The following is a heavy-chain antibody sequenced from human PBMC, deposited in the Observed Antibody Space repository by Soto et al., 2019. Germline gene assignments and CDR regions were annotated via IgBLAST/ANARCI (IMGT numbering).Heavy chain of an antibody. CDR2: IYYSGST. Sequence: QVQLQESGPGLVKPSETLSLTCTVSGGSISSYYWSWIRQPPGKELEWIGYIYYSGSTNYNPSLISRATISVDPSTNQFSLKLSSVTAADTAVYYCAGRYGSAFDIWGQGTMVTVSS. CDR1: GGSISSYY. CDR3: AGRYGSAFDI. D-gene: IGHD3-10*01. V-gene: IGHV4-59*01. J-gene: IGHJ3*02.